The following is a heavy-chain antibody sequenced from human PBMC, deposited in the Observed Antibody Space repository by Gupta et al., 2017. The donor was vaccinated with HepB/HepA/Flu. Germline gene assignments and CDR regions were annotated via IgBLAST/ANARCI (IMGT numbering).Heavy chain of an antibody. CDR2: IKIMTEGGTT. CDR1: WLTFNNAR. J-gene: IGHJ4*02. V-gene: IGHV3-15*01. Sequence: EVQLVEHGGGLVKPGWSLRLSCAISWLTFNNARLTWVRQAPGKGLEWVGRIKIMTEGGTTDYAAPVKGRFTILRDDSKSTLSLQMDSLKSEDTAVYYCSSGRFDNWGQGTLVTVSS. CDR3: SSGRFDN.